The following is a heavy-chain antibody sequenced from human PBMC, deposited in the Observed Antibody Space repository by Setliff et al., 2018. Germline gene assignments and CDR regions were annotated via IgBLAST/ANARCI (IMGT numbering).Heavy chain of an antibody. J-gene: IGHJ3*02. Sequence: PSETLSLTCAVSGASIRQTSYFWTWVRQPAGKGLEWIGHIYITGNPNVNPSLKSRVTMSVDTSKNQFSLKLSSVTAADTAMYYCARGLSYYDSSGSLLAPYAFDIWGQGTMVTVSS. CDR3: ARGLSYYDSSGSLLAPYAFDI. D-gene: IGHD3-22*01. CDR2: IYITGNP. CDR1: GASIRQTSYF. V-gene: IGHV4-4*07.